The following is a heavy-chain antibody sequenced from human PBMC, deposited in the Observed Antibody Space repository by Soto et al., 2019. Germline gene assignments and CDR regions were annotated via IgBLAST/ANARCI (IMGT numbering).Heavy chain of an antibody. CDR2: IIPILGIA. J-gene: IGHJ4*02. V-gene: IGHV1-69*08. CDR3: ARDWYYYDSSGYSYRFDY. CDR1: GGTFSSYT. D-gene: IGHD3-22*01. Sequence: QVQLVQSGAEVKKPGSSVKVSCKASGGTFSSYTISWVRQAPGQGLEWMGRIIPILGIANYAQKFQGRVTITADKSTRTAYMELSSLRSEDTAVYYCARDWYYYDSSGYSYRFDYWGQGTLVTVSS.